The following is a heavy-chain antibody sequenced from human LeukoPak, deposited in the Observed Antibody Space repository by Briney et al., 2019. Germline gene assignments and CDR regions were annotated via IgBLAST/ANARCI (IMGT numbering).Heavy chain of an antibody. D-gene: IGHD6-13*01. V-gene: IGHV7-4-1*02. J-gene: IGHJ4*02. CDR3: AFRFIAAAGTRFDY. CDR2: INTNTGNP. CDR1: GYTFTSYA. Sequence: ASVKVSCKASGYTFTSYAMNWVRQAPGQGLEWMGWINTNTGNPTYAQGFTGRFVFSLDTSVSTAYLQISSLKAEDTAVYYCAFRFIAAAGTRFDYWGQGTLVTVSS.